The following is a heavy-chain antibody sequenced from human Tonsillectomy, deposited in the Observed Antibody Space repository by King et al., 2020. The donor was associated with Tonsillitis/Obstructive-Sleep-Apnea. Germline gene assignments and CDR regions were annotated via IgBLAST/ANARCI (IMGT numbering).Heavy chain of an antibody. D-gene: IGHD3-22*01. Sequence: VQLVESGAEVKKPGASVKVSCKTSGYTFTNYGISWVRQAPGQGLEWMGWTSANNGYTNYAQKFQGRVTMTIDTSTSTAYLELRSLRSDDTAVYYCAKTFYYETSGHWGQGTLVTVSS. J-gene: IGHJ1*01. CDR3: AKTFYYETSGH. CDR1: GYTFTNYG. CDR2: TSANNGYT. V-gene: IGHV1-18*01.